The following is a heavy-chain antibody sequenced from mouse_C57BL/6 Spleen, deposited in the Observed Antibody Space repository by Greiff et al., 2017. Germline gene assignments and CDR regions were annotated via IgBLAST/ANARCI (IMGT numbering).Heavy chain of an antibody. CDR2: INPSNGGT. CDR3: ASGGIYYDYRDY. CDR1: GYTFTSYW. V-gene: IGHV1-53*01. D-gene: IGHD2-4*01. Sequence: QVQLQQPGTELVKPGASVKLSCKASGYTFTSYWMHWVKPRPGQGLEWIGNINPSNGGTNYNEKFKSKATLTVDKSSSTAYMQRSSLTSEDSAVYYCASGGIYYDYRDYWGQGTTLTVSS. J-gene: IGHJ2*01.